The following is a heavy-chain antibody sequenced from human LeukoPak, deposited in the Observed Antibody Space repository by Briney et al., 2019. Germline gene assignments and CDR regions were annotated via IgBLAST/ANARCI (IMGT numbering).Heavy chain of an antibody. CDR1: GFTFSSYG. J-gene: IGHJ4*02. D-gene: IGHD1-26*01. Sequence: GGSLRLSCAASGFTFSSYGMHWVRQAPGKGLEWVAFIRYDGSNKYYADSVKGRFTISRDNSKNTLCLQMNSLRAEDTAVYYCAKDRSGSYSQGLDYWGQGTLVTVSS. CDR3: AKDRSGSYSQGLDY. CDR2: IRYDGSNK. V-gene: IGHV3-30*02.